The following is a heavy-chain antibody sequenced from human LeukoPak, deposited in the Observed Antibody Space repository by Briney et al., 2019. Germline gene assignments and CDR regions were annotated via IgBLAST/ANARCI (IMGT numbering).Heavy chain of an antibody. V-gene: IGHV1-18*01. D-gene: IGHD2-2*01. CDR1: GYTFTSYG. CDR2: ISAYNGNT. CDR3: ARGYCSSTSCYLFDY. J-gene: IGHJ4*02. Sequence: ASVKVSCKASGYTFTSYGISWVRQAPGQGLEWMGWISAYNGNTIYAQKLQGRVTMTTDTSTSTAYMELRSLRSDDTAVYYCARGYCSSTSCYLFDYWGQGTLVTVSS.